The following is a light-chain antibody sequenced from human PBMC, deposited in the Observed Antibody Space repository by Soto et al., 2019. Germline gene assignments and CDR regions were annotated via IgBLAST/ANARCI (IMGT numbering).Light chain of an antibody. Sequence: QSALTQPASVSGSPGQSITISCTGTSSDVGGYNYDSWYQQYPGKAPKLMIYDVSNRPSGVSNRFSGSKSGNTASLTISGLPAEDEADFYCSSYTSISAWVFGGGTKLTVL. V-gene: IGLV2-14*01. CDR1: SSDVGGYNY. CDR3: SSYTSISAWV. J-gene: IGLJ2*01. CDR2: DVS.